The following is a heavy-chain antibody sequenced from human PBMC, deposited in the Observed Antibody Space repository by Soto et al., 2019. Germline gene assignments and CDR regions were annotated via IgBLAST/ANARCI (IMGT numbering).Heavy chain of an antibody. CDR3: VRDELDSSGYYYYYYYGMDV. V-gene: IGHV4-30-4*01. CDR2: IYYSGST. J-gene: IGHJ6*02. CDR1: GGSISSGDYY. D-gene: IGHD3-22*01. Sequence: SETLSLTCTVSGGSISSGDYYWSWIRQPPGKGLEWIGYIYYSGSTYYNPSLKSRVTISVDTSKNQFSLKLSSVTAADTAVYYCVRDELDSSGYYYYYYYGMDVWGQGTTVTVSS.